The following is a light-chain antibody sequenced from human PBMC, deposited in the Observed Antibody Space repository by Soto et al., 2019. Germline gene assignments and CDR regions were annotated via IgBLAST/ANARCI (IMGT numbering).Light chain of an antibody. V-gene: IGLV2-14*03. CDR2: DVS. J-gene: IGLJ1*01. Sequence: SVLTQPASVSESPGQSITISCTGTSSDVGGYNYVSWYQQHPGKAPKLMIYDVSNRPSGVSNRFSGSKSGNTASLTISGLQTEDEADYYCSSYTSSTFFVFGTGTKVTVL. CDR1: SSDVGGYNY. CDR3: SSYTSSTFFV.